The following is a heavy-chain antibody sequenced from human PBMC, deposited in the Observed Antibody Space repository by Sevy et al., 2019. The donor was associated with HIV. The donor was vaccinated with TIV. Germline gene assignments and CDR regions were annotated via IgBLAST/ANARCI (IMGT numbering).Heavy chain of an antibody. CDR2: FFYSGST. D-gene: IGHD6-13*01. J-gene: IGHJ6*02. V-gene: IGHV4-59*01. CDR3: ARGIAAPRGMDV. Sequence: SETLSLTCTVSGDSISGYYWSWIRQPPGKGLEWIGYFFYSGSTNYNPSLKSRVTISVDTTRNQVSLKVRSVTAADTAVYYCARGIAAPRGMDVWGQGTPVTVSS. CDR1: GDSISGYY.